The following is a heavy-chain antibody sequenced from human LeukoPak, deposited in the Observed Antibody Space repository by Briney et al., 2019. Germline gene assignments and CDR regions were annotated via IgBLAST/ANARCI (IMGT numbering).Heavy chain of an antibody. D-gene: IGHD1-26*01. CDR2: ISGSGDYT. CDR1: GGSMIKYF. CDR3: AKGRDLLNYFDY. Sequence: ETLSLTCTVSGGSMIKYFWNWIRQPPGKGLEWVSAISGSGDYTYYADSVKGRFTIPRDNSKTTLYLQMDSLRAEDTAIYYCAKGRDLLNYFDYWGQGTLVTISS. V-gene: IGHV3-23*01. J-gene: IGHJ4*02.